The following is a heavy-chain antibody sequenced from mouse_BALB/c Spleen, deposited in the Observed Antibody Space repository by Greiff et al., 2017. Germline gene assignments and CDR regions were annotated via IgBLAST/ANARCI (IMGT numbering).Heavy chain of an antibody. CDR3: ASDYDGGDFDY. J-gene: IGHJ2*01. Sequence: VQLQQSGAELVKPGASVKLSCTASGFNIKDTYMHWVKQRPEQGLEWIGRIDPANGNTKYDPKFQGKATITADTSSNTAYLQLSSLTSEDTAVYYCASDYDGGDFDYWGQGTTLTVSS. V-gene: IGHV14-3*02. D-gene: IGHD2-4*01. CDR1: GFNIKDTY. CDR2: IDPANGNT.